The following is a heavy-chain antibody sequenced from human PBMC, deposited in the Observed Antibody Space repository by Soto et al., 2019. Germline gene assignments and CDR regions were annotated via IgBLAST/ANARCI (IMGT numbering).Heavy chain of an antibody. Sequence: ASVKVSCKAPRDTFTSYYINWVLQAPGQGLEWMGVINPHGGSTAYAQKFKGRVTLTRDTSASTVYMEVSSLTSEDTAMYYCARSSGGNFGIIIEGTNWFAPWGQGTLVTVSS. D-gene: IGHD1-26*01. V-gene: IGHV1-46*01. CDR1: RDTFTSYY. CDR2: INPHGGST. CDR3: ARSSGGNFGIIIEGTNWFAP. J-gene: IGHJ5*02.